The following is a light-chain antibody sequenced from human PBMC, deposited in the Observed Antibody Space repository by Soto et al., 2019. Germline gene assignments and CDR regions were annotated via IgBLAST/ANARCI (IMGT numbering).Light chain of an antibody. Sequence: DIHLTQSPSTLSSSPGERVTITCRASQSISSWLSWFQQKPGNAPMLLIYDASTLESAVPSSFSGSGSGTEFTLTISSLQPDDFATYHRQHYYYYRTFGQGTKVDIK. J-gene: IGKJ1*01. CDR3: QHYYYYRT. V-gene: IGKV1-5*01. CDR2: DAS. CDR1: QSISSW.